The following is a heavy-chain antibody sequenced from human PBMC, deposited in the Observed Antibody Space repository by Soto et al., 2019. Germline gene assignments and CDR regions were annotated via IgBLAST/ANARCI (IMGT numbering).Heavy chain of an antibody. J-gene: IGHJ6*02. CDR2: ISGSGGST. CDR3: AKDTSSNRHTNHYYYYYGMDV. V-gene: IGHV3-23*01. D-gene: IGHD2-2*01. CDR1: GVVFNYAW. Sequence: GGSLRLSCAASGVVFNYAWMNWVRQAPGKGLEWVSAISGSGGSTYYADSVKGRFTISRDNSKNTLYLQMNSLRAEDTAVYYCAKDTSSNRHTNHYYYYYGMDVWGQGTTVTAP.